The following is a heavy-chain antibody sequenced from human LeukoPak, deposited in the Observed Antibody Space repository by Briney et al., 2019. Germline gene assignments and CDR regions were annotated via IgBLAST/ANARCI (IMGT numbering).Heavy chain of an antibody. CDR2: INPSGGRT. J-gene: IGHJ4*02. CDR1: GYTFTTYY. Sequence: ASVKVSCKPSGYTFTTYYIHWARQAPGQGLEWMGIINPSGGRTSYAQKFQGRVTMTRDMSTSTVYMELSSLRSEDTAVYYCARDGSLNDKIAAAGTYFDYWGQGTLVTVSS. D-gene: IGHD6-13*01. V-gene: IGHV1-46*01. CDR3: ARDGSLNDKIAAAGTYFDY.